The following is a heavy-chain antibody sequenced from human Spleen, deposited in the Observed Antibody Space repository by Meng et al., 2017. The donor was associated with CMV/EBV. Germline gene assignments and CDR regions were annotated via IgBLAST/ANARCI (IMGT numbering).Heavy chain of an antibody. J-gene: IGHJ4*02. D-gene: IGHD3-16*01. Sequence: VRLVEAGGGVVQPGGSRRLSCAASGFTFSSDAMHWVRQAPGKGLGWVAVISYDGSNKYYADSVKGRFTISRDNSKNTLYLQMNSLRAEDTAVYYCARGWAGDYWGQGTLVTVSS. CDR3: ARGWAGDY. CDR2: ISYDGSNK. V-gene: IGHV3-30-3*01. CDR1: GFTFSSDA.